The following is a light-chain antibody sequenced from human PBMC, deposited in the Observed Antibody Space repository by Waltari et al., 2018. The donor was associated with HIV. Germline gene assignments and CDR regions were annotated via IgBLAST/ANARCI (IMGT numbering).Light chain of an antibody. CDR1: PTNFYSSKNKTY. Sequence: DIVMTQSPDSLALSLGEGATINCQYRPTNFYSSKNKTYLAWYQQKPGQTPKLLISWASTRDSGVPDRFIGSGSGTDFTLTISNLQSEDVAIYFCQQYYSNPPTFGQGTKVEVK. CDR3: QQYYSNPPT. CDR2: WAS. J-gene: IGKJ1*01. V-gene: IGKV4-1*01.